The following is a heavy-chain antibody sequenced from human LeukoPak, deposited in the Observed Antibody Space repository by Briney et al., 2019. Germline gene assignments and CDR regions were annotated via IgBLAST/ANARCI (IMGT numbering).Heavy chain of an antibody. V-gene: IGHV3-43*01. CDR2: INWDGGST. J-gene: IGHJ4*02. D-gene: IGHD5-18*01. CDR1: GFMFDDYT. Sequence: GGSPRLSCAASGFMFDDYTMHWVRQAPGKGLEWVSLINWDGGSTYYAGSVKGRFTISRDNSKNSLYLQMNSLRTEDTALYYCAKGDVDSPMNFYHWGQGTLDTVSS. CDR3: AKGDVDSPMNFYH.